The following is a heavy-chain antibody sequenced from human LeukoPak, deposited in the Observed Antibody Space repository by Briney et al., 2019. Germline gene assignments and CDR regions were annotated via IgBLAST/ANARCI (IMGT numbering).Heavy chain of an antibody. D-gene: IGHD6-19*01. CDR2: ISASGGST. CDR1: GFPFSSYA. V-gene: IGHV3-23*01. Sequence: PGGSLRLSCAASGFPFSSYAMNWVRQAPGKGLEWVSLISASGGSTYYADSAKGRFTISRDNSKNTLCLQMNSLRVEDTAIYYCAKTHNSGWYASDYWGQGTLVTVAS. CDR3: AKTHNSGWYASDY. J-gene: IGHJ4*02.